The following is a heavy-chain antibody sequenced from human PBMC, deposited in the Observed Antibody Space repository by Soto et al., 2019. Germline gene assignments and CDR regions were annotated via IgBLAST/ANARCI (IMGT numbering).Heavy chain of an antibody. CDR3: ARGPPYCSSTSCQGMYYYYYMAV. V-gene: IGHV4-34*01. Sequence: QVQLQQWGAGLLKPSETLSLTCAVYGGSFSGYYWSWIRQPPGKGLESIGQINHSGGTNYDPSLNSRATKSVETSMTQSSLNLSSVTAADTAVYYCARGPPYCSSTSCQGMYYYYYMAVWGKGTTVTVSS. CDR2: INHSGGT. D-gene: IGHD2-2*01. J-gene: IGHJ6*03. CDR1: GGSFSGYY.